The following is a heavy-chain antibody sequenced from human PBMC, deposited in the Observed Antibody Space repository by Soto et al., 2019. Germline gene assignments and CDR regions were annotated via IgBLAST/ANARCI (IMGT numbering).Heavy chain of an antibody. CDR2: IYTGGGT. CDR1: GLTVSTNP. J-gene: IGHJ4*02. CDR3: ARDGSGH. V-gene: IGHV3-66*01. Sequence: EVQLVESGGGLVQPGGSLRLSCAASGLTVSTNPMSWVRQAPGKGMEWVSVIYTGGGTHYADSVKGRFTISRDNSKNTVNLQMNSLRPDDTAVYYCARDGSGHWGQGTLVTVSS.